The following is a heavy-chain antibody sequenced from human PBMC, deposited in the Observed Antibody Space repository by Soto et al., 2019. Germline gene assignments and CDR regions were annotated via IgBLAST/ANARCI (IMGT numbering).Heavy chain of an antibody. CDR2: IRYGGSNK. Sequence: GGSLRLSCAASGFTFSSYGMHWVRQAPGKGLEWVAVIRYGGSNKYYADSVKGRLITSRDNSKNTQYLQMNSLRAEDTAVYYCARASDCSGGSCSRVHFDYWGQGTLVTVSS. D-gene: IGHD2-15*01. CDR1: GFTFSSYG. V-gene: IGHV3-33*01. J-gene: IGHJ4*02. CDR3: ARASDCSGGSCSRVHFDY.